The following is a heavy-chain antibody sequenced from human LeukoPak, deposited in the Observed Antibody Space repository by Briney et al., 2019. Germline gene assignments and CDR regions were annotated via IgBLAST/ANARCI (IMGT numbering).Heavy chain of an antibody. V-gene: IGHV3-23*01. J-gene: IGHJ4*02. CDR2: INGAGDST. D-gene: IGHD1-26*01. CDR1: GFTFSIYA. Sequence: GGSLRLSCAASGFTFSIYAVSWVRQAPGSGLEWVSVINGAGDSTHYADSVKGRFTISRDNSRNMVYLQMNSLRAEDTAIYYCAKEEGSKHLVWFFDYFGQGTLVTVSP. CDR3: AKEEGSKHLVWFFDY.